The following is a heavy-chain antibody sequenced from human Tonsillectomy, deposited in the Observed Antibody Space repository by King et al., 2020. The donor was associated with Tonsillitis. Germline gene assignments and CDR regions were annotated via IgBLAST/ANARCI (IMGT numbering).Heavy chain of an antibody. CDR3: AKDRAAAGPEGWFDP. CDR1: GFTFDDYA. J-gene: IGHJ5*02. V-gene: IGHV3-9*01. CDR2: ISWNSGSI. Sequence: VQLVESGGGLVQPGRSLRLSCAASGFTFDDYAMHWVRQAPGKVLEWVSGISWNSGSIGDADSVKGRFTISRDNAKNSLYLQMNSLRAEDTALYYCAKDRAAAGPEGWFDPWGQGTLVTVSS. D-gene: IGHD6-13*01.